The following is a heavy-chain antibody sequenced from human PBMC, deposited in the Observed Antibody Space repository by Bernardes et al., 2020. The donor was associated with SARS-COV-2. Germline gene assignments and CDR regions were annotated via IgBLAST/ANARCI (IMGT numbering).Heavy chain of an antibody. CDR2: ISSSSSYI. CDR3: ARDFGEVTVYAGLYYYYGMDV. V-gene: IGHV3-21*01. CDR1: GFTFSSYS. J-gene: IGHJ6*02. Sequence: GSLRLSCAASGFTFSSYSMNWVRQAPGKGLEWVSSISSSSSYIYYADSVKGRFTISRDNAKNSLYLQMNSLRAEDTAVYYCARDFGEVTVYAGLYYYYGMDVWGQGTTVTVSS. D-gene: IGHD3-3*01.